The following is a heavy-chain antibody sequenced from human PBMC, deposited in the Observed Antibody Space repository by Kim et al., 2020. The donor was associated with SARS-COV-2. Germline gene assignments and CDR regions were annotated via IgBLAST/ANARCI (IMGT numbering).Heavy chain of an antibody. J-gene: IGHJ4*02. CDR1: GFTFSSYG. Sequence: GGSLRLSCAASGFTFSSYGMHWVRQAPGKGLEWVAVISYDGSNKYYADSVKGRFTISRDNSKNTLYLQMNSLRAEDTAVYYCAKDRYYYDSSGYYYSDYWGQGTLVTVSS. V-gene: IGHV3-30*18. CDR2: ISYDGSNK. D-gene: IGHD3-22*01. CDR3: AKDRYYYDSSGYYYSDY.